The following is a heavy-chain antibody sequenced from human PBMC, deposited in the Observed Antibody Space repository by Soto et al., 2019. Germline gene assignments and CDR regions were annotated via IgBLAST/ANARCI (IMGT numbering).Heavy chain of an antibody. Sequence: GSLRLSCAASGFTFSSYSLNWVRQAPGKGLEWVSSISKSSNYIYYADSVRGRFTVSRDNAENSLYLQMNSLRAEDTAVYYCAKSYRAQTDWFDAWGQGTLVTVSS. D-gene: IGHD3-16*01. V-gene: IGHV3-21*01. CDR3: AKSYRAQTDWFDA. CDR1: GFTFSSYS. CDR2: ISKSSNYI. J-gene: IGHJ5*02.